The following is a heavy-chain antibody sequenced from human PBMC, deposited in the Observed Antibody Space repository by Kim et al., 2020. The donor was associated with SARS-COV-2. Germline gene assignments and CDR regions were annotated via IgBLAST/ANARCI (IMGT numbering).Heavy chain of an antibody. V-gene: IGHV5-51*01. D-gene: IGHD6-13*01. J-gene: IGHJ3*02. CDR3: ARELQQQRVYAFDI. Sequence: SPAFQGQVTIPADKSISTAYLQWSSLKASDTAMYYCARELQQQRVYAFDIWGQGTMVTVSS.